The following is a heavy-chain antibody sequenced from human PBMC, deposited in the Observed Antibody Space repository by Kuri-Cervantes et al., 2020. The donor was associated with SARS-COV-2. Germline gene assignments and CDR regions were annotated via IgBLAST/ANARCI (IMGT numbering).Heavy chain of an antibody. J-gene: IGHJ6*03. V-gene: IGHV1-69*13. CDR1: GGTFSNFA. D-gene: IGHD6-6*01. Sequence: SVKVSCKASGGTFSNFAISWVRQAPGQGLEWMGGIIPVFGTTNNAQRLQGRVTISADEARSTVYMELSSLTFEDTAIHYCAQTIPARRRSPGDFYLYYMDVWGKGTSVTVSS. CDR3: AQTIPARRRSPGDFYLYYMDV. CDR2: IIPVFGTT.